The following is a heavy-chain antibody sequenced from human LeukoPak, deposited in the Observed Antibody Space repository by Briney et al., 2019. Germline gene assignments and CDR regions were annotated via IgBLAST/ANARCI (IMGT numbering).Heavy chain of an antibody. J-gene: IGHJ4*02. CDR1: GVSISSSNSY. V-gene: IGHV4-39*07. CDR3: ARVSRGYYDSSGFCDY. D-gene: IGHD3-22*01. Sequence: SETLSLTCTVSGVSISSSNSYWGWIRQPPGKGLEWIGSIYHSGSTNYNPSLKSRVTISVDKSKNQFSLKLSSVTAADTAVYYCARVSRGYYDSSGFCDYWGQGTLVTVSS. CDR2: IYHSGST.